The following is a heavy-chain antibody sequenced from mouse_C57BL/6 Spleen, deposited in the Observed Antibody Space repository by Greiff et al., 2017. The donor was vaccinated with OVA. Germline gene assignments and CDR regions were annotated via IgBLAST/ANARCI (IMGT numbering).Heavy chain of an antibody. V-gene: IGHV1-69*01. CDR1: GYTFTSYW. J-gene: IGHJ4*01. Sequence: QVQLQQPGAELVLPGASVKLSCKASGYTFTSYWMHWVKQRPGQGLEWIGEIDPSDSYTNYNQKFKGQSTLTVDKSSSTAYMQLSSLTAEDAAVYYCARWVMNYAMDYWGQGTSVTVSS. D-gene: IGHD2-13*01. CDR2: IDPSDSYT. CDR3: ARWVMNYAMDY.